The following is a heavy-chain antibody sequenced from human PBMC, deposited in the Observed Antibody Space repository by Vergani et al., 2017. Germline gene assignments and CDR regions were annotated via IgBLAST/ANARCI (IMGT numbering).Heavy chain of an antibody. J-gene: IGHJ6*02. CDR1: GFTFSSYG. CDR3: AKDSIFDSATLYYYYGMDV. D-gene: IGHD3-3*01. CDR2: IRYDGSNK. V-gene: IGHV3-30*02. Sequence: VQLLESGGGLVQPGGSLRLSCAASGFTFSSYGMHWVRQAPGKGLEWVAFIRYDGSNKYYADSVKGRFTISRDNSKNTLYLQMNSLRAEDTAVYYCAKDSIFDSATLYYYYGMDVWGQGTTVTVSS.